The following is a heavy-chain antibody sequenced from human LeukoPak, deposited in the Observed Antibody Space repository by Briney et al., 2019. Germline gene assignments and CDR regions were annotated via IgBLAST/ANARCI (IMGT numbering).Heavy chain of an antibody. J-gene: IGHJ4*02. D-gene: IGHD4-11*01. Sequence: ASVKVSCKASGYTFTSYDINWVRQAPGQGLEWMGWISAYNGNTNYAQKLQGRVTMTTDTSTSTAYMELRSLRSDDTAVYYCARLFGDDYSNYGDYWGQGTLVTVSS. CDR1: GYTFTSYD. CDR2: ISAYNGNT. CDR3: ARLFGDDYSNYGDY. V-gene: IGHV1-18*01.